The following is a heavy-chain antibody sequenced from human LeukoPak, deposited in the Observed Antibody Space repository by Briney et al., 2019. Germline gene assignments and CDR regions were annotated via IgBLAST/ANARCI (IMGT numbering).Heavy chain of an antibody. D-gene: IGHD3-22*01. J-gene: IGHJ5*02. CDR2: IYYSGST. CDR1: GGSISSSSYY. CDR3: ARAHYDSSGYYAVAFDP. Sequence: SETLSLTCTVSGGSISSSSYYWGWIRQPPGKGLEWIGSIYYSGSTYYNPSLKSRVTISVDTSKNQFSLKLSSVTAADTAVYYCARAHYDSSGYYAVAFDPWGQGTLVTVSS. V-gene: IGHV4-39*07.